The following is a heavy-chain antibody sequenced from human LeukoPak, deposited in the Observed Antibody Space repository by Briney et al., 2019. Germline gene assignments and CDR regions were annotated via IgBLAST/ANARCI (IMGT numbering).Heavy chain of an antibody. D-gene: IGHD2-15*01. J-gene: IGHJ5*02. CDR3: ASATKYCSGGSCYSS. V-gene: IGHV1-69*04. CDR2: IIPILGIA. Sequence: SVTVSCTASGGTFSSYAIGWVRQAPGQGLEWMGRIIPILGIANYAQKFQGRVTITADKSTSTAYMELSSLRSEDTAVYYCASATKYCSGGSCYSSWGQGTLVTVSS. CDR1: GGTFSSYA.